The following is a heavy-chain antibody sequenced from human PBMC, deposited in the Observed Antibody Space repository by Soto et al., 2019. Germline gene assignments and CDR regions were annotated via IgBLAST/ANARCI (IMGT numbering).Heavy chain of an antibody. V-gene: IGHV6-1*01. CDR1: GDSVSSNTAA. CDR3: ERGVAGSGFDL. J-gene: IGHJ4*02. D-gene: IGHD6-19*01. Sequence: SQTLSLTCAISGDSVSSNTAAWNWIRSSPSRGLEWLGRTYYGSNWRHDYAVSVKSRITVNPDTSKNHFSLQLNSVTPDDTAVYYCERGVAGSGFDLWGQGTRVTVSS. CDR2: TYYGSNWRH.